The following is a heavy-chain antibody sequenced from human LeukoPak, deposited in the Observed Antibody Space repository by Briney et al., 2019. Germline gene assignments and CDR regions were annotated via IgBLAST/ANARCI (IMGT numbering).Heavy chain of an antibody. Sequence: GGSLRLSCAASGFTINSYWMSWVRQAPGKGLEWLANIDPDGSEKQYGDSVKGRFTTSRDNAKNSLYLQMNSLRAEDTAIYYCARIYYFGDNNWRYFDNWGQGTLVTVSS. J-gene: IGHJ4*02. CDR1: GFTINSYW. CDR2: IDPDGSEK. V-gene: IGHV3-7*01. CDR3: ARIYYFGDNNWRYFDN. D-gene: IGHD3-10*01.